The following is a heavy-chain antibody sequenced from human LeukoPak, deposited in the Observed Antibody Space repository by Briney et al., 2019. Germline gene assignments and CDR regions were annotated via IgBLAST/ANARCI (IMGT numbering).Heavy chain of an antibody. D-gene: IGHD3-3*01. CDR2: IYYSGST. J-gene: IGHJ4*02. CDR3: ARRSFWSGYPFDY. V-gene: IGHV4-39*01. Sequence: SETLSLTCTASGGSISSSSYYWGWIRQPPGKGLEWIGSIYYSGSTYYNPSLKSRVTISVDTSKNQSSLKLSSVTAADTAVYYCARRSFWSGYPFDYWGQGTLVTVSS. CDR1: GGSISSSSYY.